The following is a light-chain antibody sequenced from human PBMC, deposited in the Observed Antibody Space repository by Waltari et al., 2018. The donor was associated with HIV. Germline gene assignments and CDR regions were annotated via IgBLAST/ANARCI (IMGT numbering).Light chain of an antibody. Sequence: QSALTQPASVSGSLGQSITISCTGASSDVGDYNYVSWYQHHPGKAPKVMIFEVSNRPSGVSDRFSGSKSGNTASLTISGVQPEDEADYYCSSYTTSNSHVVFGGGTKVTVL. CDR1: SSDVGDYNY. CDR2: EVS. J-gene: IGLJ2*01. V-gene: IGLV2-14*01. CDR3: SSYTTSNSHVV.